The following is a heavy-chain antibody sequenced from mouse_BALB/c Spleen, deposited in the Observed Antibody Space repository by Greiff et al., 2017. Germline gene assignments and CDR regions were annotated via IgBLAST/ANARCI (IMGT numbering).Heavy chain of an antibody. CDR3: NYRYDGRDD. J-gene: IGHJ2*01. Sequence: QVQLQQPGAELVRPGASVKLSCKASGYTFTSYWINWVKQRPGQGLEWIGNIYPSDSYTNYNQKFKDKATLTVDKSSSTAYMQLSSPTSEDSAVYYCNYRYDGRDDWGEGTTLTVSS. V-gene: IGHV1-69*02. D-gene: IGHD2-14*01. CDR2: IYPSDSYT. CDR1: GYTFTSYW.